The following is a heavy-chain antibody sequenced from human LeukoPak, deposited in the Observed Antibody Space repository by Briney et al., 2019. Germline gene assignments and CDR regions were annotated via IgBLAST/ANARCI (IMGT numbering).Heavy chain of an antibody. CDR3: ARQAVLRYFDWLFSFDY. Sequence: PSETLSLTCTVSSGSISTSNYYWGWIRQPPGKGLEWIGEINHSGSTNYNPSLKSRVTISVDTSKNQFSLKLSSVTAADTAVYYCARQAVLRYFDWLFSFDYWGQGTLVTVSS. V-gene: IGHV4-39*01. CDR1: SGSISTSNYY. J-gene: IGHJ4*02. D-gene: IGHD3-9*01. CDR2: INHSGST.